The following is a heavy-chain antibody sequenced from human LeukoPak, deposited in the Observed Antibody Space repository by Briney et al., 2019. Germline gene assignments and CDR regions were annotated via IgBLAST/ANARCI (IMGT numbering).Heavy chain of an antibody. CDR2: ITGSGGST. V-gene: IGHV3-23*01. J-gene: IGHJ4*02. D-gene: IGHD1-14*01. Sequence: GGSLRLSCAASGSTFSSHAMTWVRQAPGKGLEWGSSITGSGGSTFYAASVKGRFTISRDNSKNTLYLQMNSLRAEDTAVYYCAKLGISDGIDYWGQGTLVTVSS. CDR1: GSTFSSHA. CDR3: AKLGISDGIDY.